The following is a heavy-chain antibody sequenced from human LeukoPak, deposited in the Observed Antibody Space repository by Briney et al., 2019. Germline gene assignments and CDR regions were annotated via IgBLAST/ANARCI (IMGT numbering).Heavy chain of an antibody. CDR3: ARRAGAYSHPYDY. CDR1: GLTVSSNS. Sequence: PGGSLRLSCAASGLTVSSNSMSWVRQAPGKGLEWVSFIYSGGSTYYADSVKGRFTISRDNSKNTLYLQMNSLRADDTAVYYCARRAGAYSHPYDYWGQGTLFTVSS. J-gene: IGHJ4*02. V-gene: IGHV3-53*01. D-gene: IGHD4/OR15-4a*01. CDR2: IYSGGST.